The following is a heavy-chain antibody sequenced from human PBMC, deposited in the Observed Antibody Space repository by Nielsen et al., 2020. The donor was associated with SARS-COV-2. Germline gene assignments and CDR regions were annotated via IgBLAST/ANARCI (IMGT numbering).Heavy chain of an antibody. CDR2: IIPIFGTA. J-gene: IGHJ3*02. D-gene: IGHD3-3*01. V-gene: IGHV1-69*06. CDR3: ARSNRRSGSDAFDI. Sequence: SVKVSCKASGYTFTSYGISWVRQAPGQGLEWMGGIIPIFGTANYAQKFQGRVTITADKSTSTAYMELSSLRSEDTAVYYCARSNRRSGSDAFDIWGQGTMVTVSS. CDR1: GYTFTSYG.